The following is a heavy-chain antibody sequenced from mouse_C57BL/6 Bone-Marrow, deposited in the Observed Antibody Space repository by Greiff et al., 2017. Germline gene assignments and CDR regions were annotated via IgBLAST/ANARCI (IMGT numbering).Heavy chain of an antibody. CDR2: ISDGGSYT. CDR1: GFTFSSYA. CDR3: ARDLYGSSPVGYFDV. J-gene: IGHJ1*03. V-gene: IGHV5-4*01. Sequence: EVKLMESGGGLVKPGGSLKLSCAASGFTFSSYAMSWVRQTPEKRLEWVATISDGGSYTYYPDNVKGRFTISRDNAKNNLYLQMSHLKSEDTAMYYCARDLYGSSPVGYFDVWGTGTTVTVSS. D-gene: IGHD1-1*01.